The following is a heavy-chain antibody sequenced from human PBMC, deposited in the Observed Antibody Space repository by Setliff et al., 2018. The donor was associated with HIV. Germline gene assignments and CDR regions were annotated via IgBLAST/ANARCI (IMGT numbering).Heavy chain of an antibody. Sequence: ASVKVSCKASGYTFTTYSMHWVRQAPGQSLEWMGWINVGKGDTKYSQGFQGRITITRDTSANTAYMELSSLRSDDTAVYFCARGALLAVFDFDYWGHGTLVTVSS. D-gene: IGHD3-10*01. CDR1: GYTFTTYS. CDR3: ARGALLAVFDFDY. J-gene: IGHJ4*01. V-gene: IGHV1-3*01. CDR2: INVGKGDT.